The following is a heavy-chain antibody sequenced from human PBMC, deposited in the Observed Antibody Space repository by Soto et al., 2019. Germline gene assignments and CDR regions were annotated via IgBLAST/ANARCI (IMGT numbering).Heavy chain of an antibody. J-gene: IGHJ6*02. CDR2: ISPYNGKT. CDR3: ASPIAAAGTYYYYGMDV. Sequence: GASVKVSCKASGYTFTSYGISWVRQAPGQGLEWMGGISPYNGKTNYAQKFQGRVTMTTDTSTSTAYMELSSLRSEDTAVYYCASPIAAAGTYYYYGMDVWGQGTTVTVSS. D-gene: IGHD6-13*01. CDR1: GYTFTSYG. V-gene: IGHV1-18*01.